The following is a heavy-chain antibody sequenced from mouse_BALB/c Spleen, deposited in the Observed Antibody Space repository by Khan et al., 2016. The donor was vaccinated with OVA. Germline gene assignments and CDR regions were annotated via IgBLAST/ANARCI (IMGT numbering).Heavy chain of an antibody. Sequence: VQLQQSGAELVRPGALVKLSCKASGFNIKDYYIHWVKQRPEQGLEWIGGIDPENGNTIYDPKFQGKASITADTSSNTAYLQLSSLTSEDTAVYYCTRDGYSPRFAYWGQGTLVTVSA. J-gene: IGHJ3*01. D-gene: IGHD2-3*01. V-gene: IGHV14-1*02. CDR1: GFNIKDYY. CDR2: IDPENGNT. CDR3: TRDGYSPRFAY.